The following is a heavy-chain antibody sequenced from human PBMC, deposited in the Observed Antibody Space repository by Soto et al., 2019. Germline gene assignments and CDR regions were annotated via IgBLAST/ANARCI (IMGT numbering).Heavy chain of an antibody. Sequence: VQLVESGGGLIQPGGSLRLSCAASGFTVSSTYMSWVSQAPGKGLEWVSVIYSGGSTYYADSVKGRFTISRDNSKNTLYLQMNSLRAEDTAVYYCARAGFIAVAGTVGFDYWGQGTLVTVSS. CDR3: ARAGFIAVAGTVGFDY. CDR1: GFTVSSTY. J-gene: IGHJ4*02. D-gene: IGHD6-19*01. V-gene: IGHV3-53*01. CDR2: IYSGGST.